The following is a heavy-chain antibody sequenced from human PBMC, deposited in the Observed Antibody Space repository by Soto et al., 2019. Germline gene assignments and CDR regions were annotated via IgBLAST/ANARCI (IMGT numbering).Heavy chain of an antibody. V-gene: IGHV3-23*01. D-gene: IGHD3-3*01. Sequence: EVQLLESGGGLVQPGGSLRLSCAASGFTFSSYAMSWVRQAPGKGLEWVSAISGSGGSTYYADSVKGRFTISRDNSKNTLYLQRSSLRAEDTAVYYCAPDFWSGYYSYYYYGMDVWGQGTTVTVSS. J-gene: IGHJ6*02. CDR1: GFTFSSYA. CDR2: ISGSGGST. CDR3: APDFWSGYYSYYYYGMDV.